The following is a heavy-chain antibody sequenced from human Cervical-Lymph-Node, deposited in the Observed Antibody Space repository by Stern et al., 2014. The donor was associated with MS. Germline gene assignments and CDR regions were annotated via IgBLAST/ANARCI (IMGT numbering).Heavy chain of an antibody. Sequence: EVQLVQSGAEVKKPGESLKISCKGSGFSFTGYWIGWVRQMPGKGLEWMGLIHPGDSGTRYSPAFQGQVTMSVAKSLSTAYLQWISLKASDTAMYYGARWEVVADYWGQGTPVTVAS. CDR3: ARWEVVADY. J-gene: IGHJ4*02. CDR2: IHPGDSGT. V-gene: IGHV5-51*03. D-gene: IGHD3-22*01. CDR1: GFSFTGYW.